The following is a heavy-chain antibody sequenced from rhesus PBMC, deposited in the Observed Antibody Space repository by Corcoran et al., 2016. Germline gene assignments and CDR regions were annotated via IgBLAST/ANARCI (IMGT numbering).Heavy chain of an antibody. CDR2: VYGSSGST. Sequence: QVQLQESGPGLVRPSETLSLTCAVSGYSIISNYWTWIRQPPGKGLEWIGNVYGSSGSTHYNPSLRRRVTISKDTSKNQFSLKLSSVTAADTAVYYCARGYCSSTYCSFHGVDWYFDLWGPGTPITISS. D-gene: IGHD2-15*01. CDR3: ARGYCSSTYCSFHGVDWYFDL. V-gene: IGHV4-147*01. CDR1: GYSIISNY. J-gene: IGHJ2*01.